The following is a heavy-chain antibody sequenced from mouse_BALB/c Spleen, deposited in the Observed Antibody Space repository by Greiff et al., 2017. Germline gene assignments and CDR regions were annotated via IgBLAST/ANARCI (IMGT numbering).Heavy chain of an antibody. D-gene: IGHD1-1*02. Sequence: VQLKESGPELVKPGASVKISCKASGYTFTDYNMHWVKQSHGKSLEWIGYIYPYNGGTGYNQKFKSKATLTVDNSSSTAYMELRSLTSEDSAVYYCARYGPRAMDYWGQGTSVTVSS. CDR3: ARYGPRAMDY. J-gene: IGHJ4*01. CDR1: GYTFTDYN. CDR2: IYPYNGGT. V-gene: IGHV1S29*02.